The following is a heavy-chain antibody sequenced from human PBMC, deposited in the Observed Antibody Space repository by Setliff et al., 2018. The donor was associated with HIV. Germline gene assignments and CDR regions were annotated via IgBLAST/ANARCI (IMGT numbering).Heavy chain of an antibody. D-gene: IGHD3-3*01. J-gene: IGHJ6*03. Sequence: PSETLSLTCTVSGGSISSHYWGWIRQPPGKGLEWIGHIYTSGSTNYNPSLKSRVTMSVGTSKNQFSLKLSSVTAADTAVYYCARCYYNFWSGYPLDYMDVWGKGTTVTVS. CDR3: ARCYYNFWSGYPLDYMDV. CDR2: IYTSGST. CDR1: GGSISSHY. V-gene: IGHV4-4*08.